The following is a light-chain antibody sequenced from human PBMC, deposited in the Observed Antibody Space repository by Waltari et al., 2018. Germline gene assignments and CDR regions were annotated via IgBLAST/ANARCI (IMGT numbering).Light chain of an antibody. CDR2: TAS. V-gene: IGKV1-5*03. CDR1: QSIDHW. CDR3: QQYNNYLWS. Sequence: DIQMTQSPLTLSASVGDRVTITCRASQSIDHWVAWYQHKPGKAPKLLIQTASSLGSGVPSRFSGSGSGTEFILTINSLQPDDVATYYCQQYNNYLWSFGQGTKVEIK. J-gene: IGKJ1*01.